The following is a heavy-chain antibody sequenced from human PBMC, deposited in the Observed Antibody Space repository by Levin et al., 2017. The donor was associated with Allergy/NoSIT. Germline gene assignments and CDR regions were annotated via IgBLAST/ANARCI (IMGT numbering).Heavy chain of an antibody. CDR3: ARWGRSTTGTTRLYYYYYMDV. CDR2: IYPGDSDT. V-gene: IGHV5-51*01. CDR1: GYSFTSYW. D-gene: IGHD1-1*01. J-gene: IGHJ6*03. Sequence: GESLKISCKGSGYSFTSYWIGWVRQMPGKGLEWMGIIYPGDSDTRYSPSFQGQVTISADKSISTAYLQWSSLKASDTAMYYCARWGRSTTGTTRLYYYYYMDVWGKGTTVTVSS.